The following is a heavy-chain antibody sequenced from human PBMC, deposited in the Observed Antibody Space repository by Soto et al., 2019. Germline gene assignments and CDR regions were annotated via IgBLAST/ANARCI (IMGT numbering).Heavy chain of an antibody. CDR2: ISAYNGST. Sequence: GASVKVSCKASGYTFTSYGISWVRQAPGQGLEWMGWISAYNGSTNYAQKLQGRVTMTTDTSTSTAYMELRSLRSDDTAVYYCARIQYGGFLEWLGDHMDVWGKGTTVTVSS. V-gene: IGHV1-18*01. CDR1: GYTFTSYG. J-gene: IGHJ6*03. D-gene: IGHD3-3*01. CDR3: ARIQYGGFLEWLGDHMDV.